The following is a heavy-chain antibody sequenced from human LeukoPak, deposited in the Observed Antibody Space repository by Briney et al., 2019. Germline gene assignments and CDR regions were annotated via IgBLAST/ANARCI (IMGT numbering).Heavy chain of an antibody. D-gene: IGHD3-3*01. CDR3: AREYYDFWSGYLGP. CDR1: GYTFTGYY. V-gene: IGHV1-2*02. Sequence: ASVKVSCKASGYTFTGYYMHWVRHDPGQGLEWMGWINPNSGGTNYAQKFQGRVTMTRDTSISTAYMELSRLRSDDTAVYYCAREYYDFWSGYLGPWGQGTLVTVSS. J-gene: IGHJ5*02. CDR2: INPNSGGT.